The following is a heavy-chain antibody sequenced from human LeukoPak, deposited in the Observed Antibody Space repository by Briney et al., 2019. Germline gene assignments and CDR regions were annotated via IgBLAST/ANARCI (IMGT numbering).Heavy chain of an antibody. V-gene: IGHV5-51*01. CDR2: IYPGDSDT. Sequence: GESLKISCKGSGYTFSSYWIGWVRQMPGKGLEWMGIIYPGDSDTRYSPSFQGQVTISADKSISTAYLQWSSLKASDTAMHYCARTGITVAGTIYGMDVWGQGTTVTVSS. J-gene: IGHJ6*02. CDR3: ARTGITVAGTIYGMDV. CDR1: GYTFSSYW. D-gene: IGHD6-19*01.